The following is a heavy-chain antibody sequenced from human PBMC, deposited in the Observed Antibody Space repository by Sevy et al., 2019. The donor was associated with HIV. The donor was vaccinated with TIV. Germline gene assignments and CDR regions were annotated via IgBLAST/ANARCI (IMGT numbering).Heavy chain of an antibody. J-gene: IGHJ6*02. CDR3: ASGASRSFLYYYGMDV. D-gene: IGHD6-6*01. CDR2: IIPIFGTA. CDR1: GGTFSSYA. Sequence: ASVKVSCKASGGTFSSYAISWVRQAPGQGLEWMGGIIPIFGTANYAQKFQGRVTITADESTSTAYMELSSLRSEDTAVYYCASGASRSFLYYYGMDVWGQGTTVTVSS. V-gene: IGHV1-69*13.